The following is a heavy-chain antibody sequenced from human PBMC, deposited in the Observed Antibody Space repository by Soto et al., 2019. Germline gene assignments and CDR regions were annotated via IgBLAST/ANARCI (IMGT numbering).Heavy chain of an antibody. D-gene: IGHD3-10*01. V-gene: IGHV4-59*01. CDR1: SGSFRASY. CDR2: IYYSGST. J-gene: IGHJ4*02. CDR3: ARGNYFYHFNS. Sequence: QVQLQESGPGLVQPSETLSLTCTVSSGSFRASYWSWIRQPPGQGLEWIGYIYYSGSTDYNPSLKSRVTISLDTSKNQFSLRLSSVTAADTAVYYCARGNYFYHFNSWGQGTLVAVSS.